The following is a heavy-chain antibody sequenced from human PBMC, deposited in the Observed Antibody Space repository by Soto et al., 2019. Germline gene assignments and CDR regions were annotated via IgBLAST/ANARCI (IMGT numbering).Heavy chain of an antibody. V-gene: IGHV1-46*01. J-gene: IGHJ4*02. CDR1: GYTFTSYY. CDR3: TRSTNWNYEYYFDY. D-gene: IGHD1-7*01. Sequence: GGSVKVSCKASGYTFTSYYMHWVRQAPGQGLEWMGIINPSGGSTSYAQKFQGRVTMTRDTSTSTVYMELSSLRSEDTATYYCTRSTNWNYEYYFDYWGQGTLVTVSS. CDR2: INPSGGST.